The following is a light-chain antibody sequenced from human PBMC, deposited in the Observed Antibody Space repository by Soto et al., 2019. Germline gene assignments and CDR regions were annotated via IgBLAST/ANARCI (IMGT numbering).Light chain of an antibody. V-gene: IGKV3D-20*01. CDR2: AAS. CDR1: QSVSSNY. J-gene: IGKJ1*01. Sequence: EIVLTQSPAPLSLSPGERATLSCVASQSVSSNYLAWYQQKPGLAPRLLIYAASTRATGIPDRFSGSGSGTVFTLTISRLEPEDFAVYFCQQYGSSRTFGQGTKVDIK. CDR3: QQYGSSRT.